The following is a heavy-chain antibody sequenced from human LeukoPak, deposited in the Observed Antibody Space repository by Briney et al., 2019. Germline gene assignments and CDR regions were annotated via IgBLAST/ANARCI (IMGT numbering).Heavy chain of an antibody. Sequence: GGSLRLSCAVSGFTFSSYGMHWVRQAPGKGLEWVAVIWYDGSNKYYADSVKGRFTISRDSSKNTLDLQMNSLRAEDTAVYYCVRVGYTNYGIGYRGQGTLVTVSS. CDR1: GFTFSSYG. CDR2: IWYDGSNK. D-gene: IGHD4-11*01. V-gene: IGHV3-33*01. J-gene: IGHJ4*02. CDR3: VRVGYTNYGIGY.